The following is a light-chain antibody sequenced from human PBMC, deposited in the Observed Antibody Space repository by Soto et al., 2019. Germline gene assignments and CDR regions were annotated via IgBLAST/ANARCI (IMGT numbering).Light chain of an antibody. Sequence: QSALTQPASVSGSPGQSITISCTGASSDVGGYNYVSWYQHHPGKAPKLMIYEVSNRPSGVSYRFSGSKSGNTASLTISGLQAEDDADYYCNSYTGSGIVFGTGTKLTVL. CDR2: EVS. J-gene: IGLJ1*01. CDR1: SSDVGGYNY. CDR3: NSYTGSGIV. V-gene: IGLV2-14*01.